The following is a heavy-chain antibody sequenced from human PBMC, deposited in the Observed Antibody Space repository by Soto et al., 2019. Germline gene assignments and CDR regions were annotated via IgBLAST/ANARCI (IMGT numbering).Heavy chain of an antibody. D-gene: IGHD3-9*01. V-gene: IGHV1-18*01. Sequence: ASVKVSCKASGYTFTSYGISWVRQAPGQGLEWMGWISAYNGNTNYAQKLQGRVILTTDTSTSTAYMELRSLRSDDTAVYYCARDQVDWSLSDAFDIWGQGTLVTVSS. CDR1: GYTFTSYG. CDR2: ISAYNGNT. J-gene: IGHJ3*02. CDR3: ARDQVDWSLSDAFDI.